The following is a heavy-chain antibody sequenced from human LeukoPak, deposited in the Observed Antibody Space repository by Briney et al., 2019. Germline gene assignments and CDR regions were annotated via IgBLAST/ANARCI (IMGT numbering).Heavy chain of an antibody. Sequence: SETLSLTCTVSGGSISSYYWSWIRQPPGKGLEWIAYISDIGSINYNPYLKSRVTISLDTSKNQFSLKLSSVTAADTAVYYCAGHHPRNTVDFWGQGTLVTVSS. CDR2: ISDIGSI. CDR1: GGSISSYY. D-gene: IGHD2/OR15-2a*01. CDR3: AGHHPRNTVDF. J-gene: IGHJ4*02. V-gene: IGHV4-59*08.